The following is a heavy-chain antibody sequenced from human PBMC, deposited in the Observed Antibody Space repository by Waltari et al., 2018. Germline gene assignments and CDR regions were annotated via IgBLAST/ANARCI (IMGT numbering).Heavy chain of an antibody. D-gene: IGHD3-10*01. CDR3: AKDDYGSGSRNNWFDP. V-gene: IGHV3-9*01. Sequence: EVQLVESGGGLVQPGRSLRLSCAASGFTFDDYAMHWVRQAPGKGLEWVSGISWNRGRVGYADSGKGRFTISRDNAKNSLYLQMNMLRAEDTALYYCAKDDYGSGSRNNWFDPWGQGTLVTVSS. CDR2: ISWNRGRV. CDR1: GFTFDDYA. J-gene: IGHJ5*02.